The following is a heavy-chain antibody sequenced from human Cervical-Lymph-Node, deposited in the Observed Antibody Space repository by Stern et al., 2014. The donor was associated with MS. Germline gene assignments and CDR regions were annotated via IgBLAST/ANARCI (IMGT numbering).Heavy chain of an antibody. CDR1: GASIRSGGNY. CDR2: IHSSGST. V-gene: IGHV4-31*03. D-gene: IGHD3-22*01. Sequence: QVQLQESGPGLVKSSQTLSLTCTVSGASIRSGGNYWTWVRQHPEKGLEWIGYIHSSGSTFYNPSLGTRVSISVDTSENQLSLKLSAVTAADTAVYYCATDFTYDSSGYYRVWGQGTLVTVSS. CDR3: ATDFTYDSSGYYRV. J-gene: IGHJ1*01.